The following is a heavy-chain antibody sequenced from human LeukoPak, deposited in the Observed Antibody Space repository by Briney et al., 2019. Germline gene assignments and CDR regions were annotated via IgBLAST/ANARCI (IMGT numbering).Heavy chain of an antibody. CDR2: INQDASEI. CDR3: ATDRDNSDWQKRFDS. Sequence: GGSLRLSCAASGFTFSTYWMNWYRQARGKGLEWEGNINQDASEINYVDSVRGRFTISRDNAKNSLHLQMNSLRAEDTAVYYCATDRDNSDWQKRFDSWGQGTLVTVSS. J-gene: IGHJ4*02. V-gene: IGHV3-7*01. CDR1: GFTFSTYW. D-gene: IGHD2-21*02.